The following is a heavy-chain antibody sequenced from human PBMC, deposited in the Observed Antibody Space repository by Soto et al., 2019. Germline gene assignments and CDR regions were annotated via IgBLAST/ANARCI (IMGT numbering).Heavy chain of an antibody. V-gene: IGHV3-33*01. Sequence: QVQLVESGGGVVQPGRSLRLSCAASGFTFSSYGMHWVRQAPGKGLEWVAVIWYDGSNKYYADSVKGRFTISRDNSKNTLYLQMNSLRAEDTAVYYCARGSLRWSSWSDYYYYGMDVWGQGTTVTVSS. CDR1: GFTFSSYG. CDR2: IWYDGSNK. D-gene: IGHD6-13*01. CDR3: ARGSLRWSSWSDYYYYGMDV. J-gene: IGHJ6*02.